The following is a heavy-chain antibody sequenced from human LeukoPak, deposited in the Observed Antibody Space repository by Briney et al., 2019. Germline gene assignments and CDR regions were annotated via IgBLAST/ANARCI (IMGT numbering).Heavy chain of an antibody. CDR3: ARVLPYFFDKSGDAFDI. Sequence: SETLSLTCTVSSGSVSSGSSYWSWIRQPPGKGLEWIGYLYYSGSTNYNPSLKSRVTISVDTSKNQLSLKLSSVTAADTAVYYCARVLPYFFDKSGDAFDIWGQGTMVTVSS. J-gene: IGHJ3*02. CDR1: SGSVSSGSSY. D-gene: IGHD3-22*01. V-gene: IGHV4-61*01. CDR2: LYYSGST.